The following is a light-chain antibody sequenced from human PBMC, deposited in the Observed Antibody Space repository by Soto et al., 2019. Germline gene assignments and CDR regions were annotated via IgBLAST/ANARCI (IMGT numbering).Light chain of an antibody. CDR3: QQSYSTPRT. J-gene: IGKJ1*01. CDR1: QNIHSY. Sequence: DIQMTQSPSSLSASVGDRVTITCRASQNIHSYLNWYKQTPGKPPELLIYAASSLQSGVPSRFSGSGSGTDFTLTISSLQPEHFATYYCQQSYSTPRTFGQGTKV. V-gene: IGKV1-39*01. CDR2: AAS.